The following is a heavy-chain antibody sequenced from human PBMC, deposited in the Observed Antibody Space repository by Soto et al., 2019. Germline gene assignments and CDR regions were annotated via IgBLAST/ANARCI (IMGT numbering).Heavy chain of an antibody. CDR2: SFYSGTT. CDR1: GGSLRSSSHY. Sequence: KASETLSLTCIVSGGSLRSSSHYWAWIRQPPGKGLEWIGTSFYSGTTYYNPSLNSRVTMSVDTSNNQFSLKLSSVTAADTAVYYCATLDITVTSYYFDYWGQGTQVTVSS. V-gene: IGHV4-39*01. D-gene: IGHD4-17*01. CDR3: ATLDITVTSYYFDY. J-gene: IGHJ4*02.